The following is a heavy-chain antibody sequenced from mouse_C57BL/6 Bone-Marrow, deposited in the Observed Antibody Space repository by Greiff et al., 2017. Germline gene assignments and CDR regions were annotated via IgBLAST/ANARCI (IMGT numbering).Heavy chain of an antibody. D-gene: IGHD3-1*01. CDR1: GYTFTDYY. CDR2: IKPNNGGT. V-gene: IGHV1-26*01. Sequence: EVQLQQSGPELVKPGASVKITCKASGYTFTDYYMNWVKQSHGKSLEWIGEIKPNNGGTSYNQKFKGKATLTVDKSSSTAYMELRSLTSEDSAVYYCARGGLTMDYWGQGTSVTVSS. J-gene: IGHJ4*01. CDR3: ARGGLTMDY.